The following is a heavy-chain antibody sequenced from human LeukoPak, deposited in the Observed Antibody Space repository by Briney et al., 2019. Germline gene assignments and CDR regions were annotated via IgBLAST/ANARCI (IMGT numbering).Heavy chain of an antibody. CDR1: GFTFSNYE. D-gene: IGHD6-6*01. V-gene: IGHV3-66*01. J-gene: IGHJ4*02. CDR3: ARGDTSSSAPFDY. Sequence: PGGSLRLSCAASGFTFSNYEMNWVRQAPGKGLEWVSVIYSGGSTYYADSVKGRFTISRDNSKNTLYLQMNSLRAEDTAVYYCARGDTSSSAPFDYWGQGTLVTVSS. CDR2: IYSGGST.